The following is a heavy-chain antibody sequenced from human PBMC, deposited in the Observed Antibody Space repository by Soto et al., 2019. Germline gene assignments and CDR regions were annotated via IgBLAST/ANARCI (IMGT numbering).Heavy chain of an antibody. V-gene: IGHV4-61*01. CDR1: GGSVSSGNYY. Sequence: SETLSLTCTVSGGSVSSGNYYWSWIRQPPGKGLEWIGYIYYSGSTNYNPSLKSRVTISVDTSKNQFSLKLSSVTAADTAVYYCQYYYGSGSYYKGYYYYGMDVWGQGTTVTVSS. CDR3: QYYYGSGSYYKGYYYYGMDV. J-gene: IGHJ6*02. CDR2: IYYSGST. D-gene: IGHD3-10*01.